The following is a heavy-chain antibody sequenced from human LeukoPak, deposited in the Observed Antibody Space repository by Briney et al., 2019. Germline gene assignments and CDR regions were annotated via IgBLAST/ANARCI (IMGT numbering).Heavy chain of an antibody. V-gene: IGHV4-59*01. Sequence: SETLSLTCTVSGGSISSYYWSWIRQPPGKGLGWIGYIYYSGSTNYNPSLKSRVTISVDTSKNQFSLKLSSVTAADTAVYYCARAAPAESGLIDYWGQGTLVTVSS. CDR3: ARAAPAESGLIDY. D-gene: IGHD5-12*01. CDR1: GGSISSYY. CDR2: IYYSGST. J-gene: IGHJ4*02.